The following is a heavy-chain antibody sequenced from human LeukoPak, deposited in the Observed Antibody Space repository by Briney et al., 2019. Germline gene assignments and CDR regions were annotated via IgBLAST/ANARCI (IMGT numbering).Heavy chain of an antibody. J-gene: IGHJ4*02. CDR3: ARESFPDILTGYPHMGFDY. CDR1: GESISSSSYY. D-gene: IGHD3-9*01. CDR2: IYTSGCT. V-gene: IGHV4-61*02. Sequence: PSETLSLTCTVSGESISSSSYYWSWIRQPAGKGLEWIGRIYTSGCTNYNPSLKSRVTISVDTSKNQFSLKLSSVTAADTAVYYCARESFPDILTGYPHMGFDYWGQGTLVTVSS.